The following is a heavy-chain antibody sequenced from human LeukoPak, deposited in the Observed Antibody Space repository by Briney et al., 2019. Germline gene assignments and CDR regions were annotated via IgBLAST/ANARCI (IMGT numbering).Heavy chain of an antibody. V-gene: IGHV1-18*01. CDR2: INTYNGNT. D-gene: IGHD3-10*01. CDR3: ARMPHPSYYQKYYFDY. Sequence: ASVRVSCKASNFTFTDYGISWVRQAPGQGLEWMGWINTYNGNTNYAPNFQDRVTMTTDTSTSTAYMELRSLSSDDTAIYYCARMPHPSYYQKYYFDYWGQGTLVTVSS. J-gene: IGHJ4*02. CDR1: NFTFTDYG.